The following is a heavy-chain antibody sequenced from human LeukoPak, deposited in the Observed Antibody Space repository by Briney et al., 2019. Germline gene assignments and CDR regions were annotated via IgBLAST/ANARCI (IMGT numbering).Heavy chain of an antibody. D-gene: IGHD1-26*01. Sequence: GGSLRLSCAASGFTFSSYGMNWVRQAPGKGLEWVSYISSSSSTIYYADSVKGRFTISRDNAKNSLYLQMNSLRAEDTAVYYCARDRIVGATRPVGAFDIWGQGTMVTVSS. J-gene: IGHJ3*02. CDR2: ISSSSSTI. CDR3: ARDRIVGATRPVGAFDI. CDR1: GFTFSSYG. V-gene: IGHV3-48*04.